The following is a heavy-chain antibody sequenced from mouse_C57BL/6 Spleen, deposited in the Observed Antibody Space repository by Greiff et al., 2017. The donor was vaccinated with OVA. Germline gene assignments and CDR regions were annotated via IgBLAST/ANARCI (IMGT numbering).Heavy chain of an antibody. D-gene: IGHD1-1*01. Sequence: QVHVKQPGAELVKPGASVKLSCKASGYTFTSYWMHWVKQRPGRGLEWIGRIDPNSGGTKYNEKFKSKATLTVDKPSSTAYMQLSSLTSEDSAVYYCARDTTVVYWYFDVWGTGTTVTVSS. CDR2: IDPNSGGT. J-gene: IGHJ1*03. CDR1: GYTFTSYW. V-gene: IGHV1-72*01. CDR3: ARDTTVVYWYFDV.